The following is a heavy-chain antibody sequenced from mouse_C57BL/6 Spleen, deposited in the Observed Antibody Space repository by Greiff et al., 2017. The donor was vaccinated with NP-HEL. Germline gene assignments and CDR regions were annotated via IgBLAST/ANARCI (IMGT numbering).Heavy chain of an antibody. Sequence: QVQLQQSGAELVRPGTSVKVSCKASGYAFNNYLIEWVKQRPGQGLEWIGVINPGSGGTNYNEKFKGKATLTADKSSSTAYMQLSSLTSEDSAVYFCARSEKGYYAMDYWGQGTSVTVSS. CDR3: ARSEKGYYAMDY. CDR1: GYAFNNYL. J-gene: IGHJ4*01. CDR2: INPGSGGT. V-gene: IGHV1-54*01.